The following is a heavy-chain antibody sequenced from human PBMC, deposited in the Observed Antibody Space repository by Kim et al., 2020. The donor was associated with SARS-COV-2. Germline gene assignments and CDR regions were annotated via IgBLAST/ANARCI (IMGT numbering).Heavy chain of an antibody. CDR2: IKEDGSEK. CDR3: VRDGYSGHDLAFDI. D-gene: IGHD5-12*01. CDR1: GSTFSSYW. Sequence: GGSLRLSCEASGSTFSSYWMSWVRQAPGKGLEWVANIKEDGSEKYYVDSVKGRLTISRDNAKNSLYLQMDSLRAGDTVVYYCVRDGYSGHDLAFDIWGPGTMVTVSS. J-gene: IGHJ3*02. V-gene: IGHV3-7*03.